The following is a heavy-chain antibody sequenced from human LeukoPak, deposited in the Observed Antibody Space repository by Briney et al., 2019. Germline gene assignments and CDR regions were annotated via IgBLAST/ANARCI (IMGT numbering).Heavy chain of an antibody. Sequence: SETLSLTCTVSGGSISSYYWSWIRQPAGKGLEWIGRVYTSGSTNYNTSLKSRVTMSVDTSKNQFSLKLSSVTAADTAVYYCARDPFNWNYFDYWGQGTLVTVSS. CDR1: GGSISSYY. CDR3: ARDPFNWNYFDY. D-gene: IGHD1-20*01. J-gene: IGHJ4*02. CDR2: VYTSGST. V-gene: IGHV4-4*07.